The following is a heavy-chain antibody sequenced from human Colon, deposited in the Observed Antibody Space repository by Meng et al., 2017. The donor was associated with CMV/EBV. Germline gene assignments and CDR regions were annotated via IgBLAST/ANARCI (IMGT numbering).Heavy chain of an antibody. CDR3: AKAPTRRYYFDS. Sequence: RLSYAASEFSLTDCAVNWVRQAPGKGVEWVSVISASGYYTFYAESVKGRFTIGRDISKNTVYLQTNSLRAEDTAVYFCAKAPTRRYYFDSWGQGSLVTV. V-gene: IGHV3-23*01. CDR2: ISASGYYT. D-gene: IGHD5-24*01. CDR1: EFSLTDCA. J-gene: IGHJ4*02.